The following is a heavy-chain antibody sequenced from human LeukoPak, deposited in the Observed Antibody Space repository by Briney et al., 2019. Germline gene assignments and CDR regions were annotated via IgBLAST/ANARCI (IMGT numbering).Heavy chain of an antibody. Sequence: AXGYTFTSYDIXWVRQAPGQGLEXMGWMNPNSGNTDYAQKFQGRGTITRNTSISRAYMKVSSLRSEDTAVYYCARVAYYYGSGSYYSYYYYYYYMDVWGKGTTVTVSS. J-gene: IGHJ6*03. V-gene: IGHV1-8*03. CDR3: ARVAYYYGSGSYYSYYYYYYYMDV. CDR2: MNPNSGNT. CDR1: GYTFTSYD. D-gene: IGHD3-10*01.